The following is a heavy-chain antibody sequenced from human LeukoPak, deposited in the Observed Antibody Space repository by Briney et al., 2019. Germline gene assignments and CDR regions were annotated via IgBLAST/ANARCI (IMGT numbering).Heavy chain of an antibody. Sequence: GGSLRLSCAASGFTFNHYAMNWVRQAPGKGLEWVGRIKPKTDGETTEYAAPVKDRFSISRDDSKSMMYLQMNSLKTEDTAVYYCITPLPYSAQGGQGTLVTVSS. D-gene: IGHD2-21*01. CDR1: GFTFNHYA. CDR2: IKPKTDGETT. J-gene: IGHJ4*02. V-gene: IGHV3-15*07. CDR3: ITPLPYSAQ.